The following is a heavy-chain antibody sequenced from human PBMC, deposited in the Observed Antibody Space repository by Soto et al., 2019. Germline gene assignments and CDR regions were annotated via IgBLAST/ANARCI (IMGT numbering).Heavy chain of an antibody. CDR1: GGSISSYY. D-gene: IGHD2-2*01. Sequence: SETLSLTCTVSGGSISSYYWSWIRQPPGKGLEWIGYMYHSGSTYYNPSLKSRVTISIDRSKNQFSLKRSSVTAADTAVYYCGRVPDYWGQGILVTVSS. V-gene: IGHV4-59*04. CDR2: MYHSGST. J-gene: IGHJ4*02. CDR3: GRVPDY.